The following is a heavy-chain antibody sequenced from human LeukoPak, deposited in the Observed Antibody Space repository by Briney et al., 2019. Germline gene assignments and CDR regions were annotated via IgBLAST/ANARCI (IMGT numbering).Heavy chain of an antibody. V-gene: IGHV3-21*01. D-gene: IGHD1-26*01. Sequence: PGGSLRLSCAASGFTFSSYSMNWVRQAPGKGLEWVSSISSSSSYIYYADSVKGRFTISRDNAKNSLYLQMNSLRAEDTAVYYCAREGAWWELHFDYWGQGTLVTVSS. CDR3: AREGAWWELHFDY. J-gene: IGHJ4*02. CDR1: GFTFSSYS. CDR2: ISSSSSYI.